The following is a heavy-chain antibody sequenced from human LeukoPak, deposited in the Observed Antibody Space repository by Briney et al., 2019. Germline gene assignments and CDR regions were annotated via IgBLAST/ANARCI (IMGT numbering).Heavy chain of an antibody. CDR3: ARSYGDYSPLGH. CDR1: GGSISSYY. D-gene: IGHD4-17*01. V-gene: IGHV4-59*01. Sequence: PETLSLTCTVSGGSISSYYWNWIRQPPGKGLEWIGYIYYSGSTNYNPSLKSRVTILVDTSKNQFSLNLRSVTAADTAVYYCARSYGDYSPLGHWGQGTLVTVSS. CDR2: IYYSGST. J-gene: IGHJ4*02.